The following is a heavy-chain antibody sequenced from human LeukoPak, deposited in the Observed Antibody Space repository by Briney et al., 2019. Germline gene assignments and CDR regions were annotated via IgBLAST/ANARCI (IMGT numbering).Heavy chain of an antibody. V-gene: IGHV3-11*04. CDR1: GFTFSDYY. CDR3: ARDPYCSSTSCYFDI. Sequence: GGSLRLSCAASGFTFSDYYMSWIRQAPGKGLEWVSYISSSGSTIYYADFVKGRFTISRDNAKNSLYLQMNSLRAEDTAVYYCARDPYCSSTSCYFDIWGQGTMVTVSS. CDR2: ISSSGSTI. J-gene: IGHJ3*02. D-gene: IGHD2-2*01.